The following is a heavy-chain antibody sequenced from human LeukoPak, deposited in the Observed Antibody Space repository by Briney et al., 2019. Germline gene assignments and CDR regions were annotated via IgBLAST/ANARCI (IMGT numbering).Heavy chain of an antibody. CDR3: ARDSERRDGFSLYFFDY. CDR1: GFTFNSYT. V-gene: IGHV3-21*01. D-gene: IGHD5-24*01. J-gene: IGHJ4*02. Sequence: PGGSLRLSCTAPGFTFNSYTMNWGRQAPGKGLEWVSSISSGSTYRYYADSVKGRFTISRDNAENSLFLQMDSLRAEDTALYYCARDSERRDGFSLYFFDYWGRGTLVTVSS. CDR2: ISSGSTYR.